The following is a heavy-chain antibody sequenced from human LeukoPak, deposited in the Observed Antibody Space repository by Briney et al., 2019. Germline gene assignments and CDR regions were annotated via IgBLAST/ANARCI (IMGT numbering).Heavy chain of an antibody. D-gene: IGHD5-24*01. CDR2: ISSSSSYI. CDR3: ARGRDGSQSPIDY. CDR1: GFTFSNYN. Sequence: GGFLRLSCATSGFTFSNYNMNRVRQAPGKGLEWVSSISSSSSYIYYADSLRGRFTVSRDNAENSLYLQMISLRAEDTAVYYCARGRDGSQSPIDYWGQGTLVTVSS. J-gene: IGHJ4*02. V-gene: IGHV3-21*01.